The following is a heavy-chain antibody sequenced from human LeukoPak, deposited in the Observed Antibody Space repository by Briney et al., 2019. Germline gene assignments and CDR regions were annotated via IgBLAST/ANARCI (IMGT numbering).Heavy chain of an antibody. CDR3: AKDYGSSSTNWFDP. Sequence: GGSLRLSCTASGFTFSNFWMGWVRQAPGKGLEWVANIKQDETEKFYLDSVKGRFTISRDNSKNTLYLQMNSLRAEDTAVYYCAKDYGSSSTNWFDPWGQGTLVTVSS. CDR2: IKQDETEK. J-gene: IGHJ5*02. CDR1: GFTFSNFW. D-gene: IGHD6-6*01. V-gene: IGHV3-7*03.